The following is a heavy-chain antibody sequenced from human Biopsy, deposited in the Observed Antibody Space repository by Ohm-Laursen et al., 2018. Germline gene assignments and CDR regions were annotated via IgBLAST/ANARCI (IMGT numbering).Heavy chain of an antibody. D-gene: IGHD3-3*01. CDR2: IFYDGSNT. CDR3: ARSFGVVINFEHNWFDP. CDR1: GFTFNNYG. Sequence: SLRLSCAASGFTFNNYGMQWVRQAPGKGLEWVAFIFYDGSNTYYADSVKGRFTISRDNSRDTLYLQMSSLRPDDTAVYYCARSFGVVINFEHNWFDPWGQGTLVTVSS. V-gene: IGHV3-30*03. J-gene: IGHJ5*02.